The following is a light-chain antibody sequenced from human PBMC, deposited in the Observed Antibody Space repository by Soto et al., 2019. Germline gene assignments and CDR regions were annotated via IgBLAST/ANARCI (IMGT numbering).Light chain of an antibody. V-gene: IGKV1-5*01. J-gene: IGKJ2*01. CDR2: DAS. Sequence: DIQMTPSPSTLSASVGDGVTITCRASQNISVWLAWYQQRPGKAPKFLIYDASSLETGVPSRFSGSGSGTEFTLTIRSLQPDDFATYYCQQYDSSSPTFGQGTKLEIK. CDR1: QNISVW. CDR3: QQYDSSSPT.